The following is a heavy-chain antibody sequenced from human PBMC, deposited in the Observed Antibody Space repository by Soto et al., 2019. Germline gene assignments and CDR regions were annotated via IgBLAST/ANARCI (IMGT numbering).Heavy chain of an antibody. CDR2: ITHRGNT. Sequence: QVQLQQWGAGLLKPSEALSLTCAVYGGSFSDYYWSWVRQPPGKGLEWIGEITHRGNTNYNPSLKSRLTISVDTSKNHLFLKLTSVTAADTAVFYCARIASVRGAFDTWGQGTMVTVSS. D-gene: IGHD2-2*01. CDR1: GGSFSDYY. CDR3: ARIASVRGAFDT. J-gene: IGHJ3*02. V-gene: IGHV4-34*01.